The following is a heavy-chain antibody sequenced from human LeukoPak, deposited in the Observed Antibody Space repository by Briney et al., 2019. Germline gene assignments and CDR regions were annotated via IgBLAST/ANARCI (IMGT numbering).Heavy chain of an antibody. J-gene: IGHJ4*02. CDR3: FTIFGVDHLDY. V-gene: IGHV3-23*01. D-gene: IGHD3-3*01. CDR2: ISGSGGST. Sequence: GGSLRLSCAASGFTFSSYAMSWVRQAPGKGLEWVSAISGSGGSTYYADSVKGRFTISRDNSKNTLYLQMNSLRAEDTAVYYCFTIFGVDHLDYWGQGTLVTVSS. CDR1: GFTFSSYA.